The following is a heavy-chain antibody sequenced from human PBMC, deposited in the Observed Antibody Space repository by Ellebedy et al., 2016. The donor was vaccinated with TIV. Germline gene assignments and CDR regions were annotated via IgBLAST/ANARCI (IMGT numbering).Heavy chain of an antibody. CDR1: GFIFSNFD. V-gene: IGHV3-13*01. J-gene: IGHJ4*03. CDR2: ISISGET. D-gene: IGHD5-18*01. CDR3: ARDQGGYSYGGSY. Sequence: GGSLRLSCAASGFIFSNFDMHWVRHSTGSGLEWVSTISISGETFYADSVKGRFTISRDNSKNTLYLQMNSLRAEDTAVYYCARDQGGYSYGGSYWGQGTMVTVSS.